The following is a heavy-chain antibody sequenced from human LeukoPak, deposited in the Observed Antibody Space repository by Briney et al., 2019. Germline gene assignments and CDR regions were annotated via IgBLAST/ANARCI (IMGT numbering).Heavy chain of an antibody. CDR3: ARDFYCSSTSCYMV. CDR2: ISSSSSTI. CDR1: GFTFSSYE. Sequence: GGSLRLSCAASGFTFSSYEMNWVRQAPGKGLEWVSYISSSSSTIYYADSVKGRFTISRDNAKNSLYLQMNTLRAEDTAVYYCARDFYCSSTSCYMVWGQGTLVTVSS. D-gene: IGHD2-2*02. V-gene: IGHV3-48*03. J-gene: IGHJ4*02.